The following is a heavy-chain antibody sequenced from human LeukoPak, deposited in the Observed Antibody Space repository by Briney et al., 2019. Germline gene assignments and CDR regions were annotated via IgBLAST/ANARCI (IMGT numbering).Heavy chain of an antibody. CDR1: GGTFSSYA. J-gene: IGHJ6*03. CDR2: IIPIFGTA. Sequence: AASVKVSCKASGGTFSSYAISWVRQAPGQGLEWMGGIIPIFGTANYAQKFQGRVTITTDESTSTAYMELSSLRSEDTAVYYCASTSTVTTAYYYYYYMDVWGKGTTVTVSS. CDR3: ASTSTVTTAYYYYYYMDV. D-gene: IGHD4-17*01. V-gene: IGHV1-69*05.